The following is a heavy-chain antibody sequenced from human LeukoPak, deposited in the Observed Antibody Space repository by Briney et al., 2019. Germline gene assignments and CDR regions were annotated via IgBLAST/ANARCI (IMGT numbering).Heavy chain of an antibody. D-gene: IGHD2-15*01. V-gene: IGHV4-61*02. CDR2: IYTSGST. Sequence: SETLSLTCTVSGGSISSGSYYWSWIRQPAGKGLEWIGRIYTSGSTNYNPSLKSRVTISVDTSKNQFSLKLSSVTAADTAVYYCAREDCSGGSCYNQRYCYYYMDVWGKGTTVTVSS. CDR3: AREDCSGGSCYNQRYCYYYMDV. J-gene: IGHJ6*03. CDR1: GGSISSGSYY.